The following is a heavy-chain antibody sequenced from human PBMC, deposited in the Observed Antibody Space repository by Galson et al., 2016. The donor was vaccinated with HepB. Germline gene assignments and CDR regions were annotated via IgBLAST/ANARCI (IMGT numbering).Heavy chain of an antibody. Sequence: SLRLSCAASEFTFSTYGMHWVRQAPGKGLEWVALIWHDGSNKYHADSVKGRFTISRDNPKNTLYLQMNSLKVEDTAVYYCAREMHVAAAAAFDFWGRGTLVTVSS. CDR3: AREMHVAAAAAFDF. D-gene: IGHD6-13*01. CDR2: IWHDGSNK. J-gene: IGHJ4*02. CDR1: EFTFSTYG. V-gene: IGHV3-33*01.